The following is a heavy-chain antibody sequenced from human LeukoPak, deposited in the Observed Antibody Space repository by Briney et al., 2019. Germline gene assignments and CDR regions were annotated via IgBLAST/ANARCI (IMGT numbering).Heavy chain of an antibody. J-gene: IGHJ5*02. CDR1: GGSISSYY. Sequence: SETLSLTCTVSGGSISSYYWSWIRQPPGKGLEWIGYIYYSGSTNYNPSLKSRVTISVDTSKNQFSLKLSSVTAADTAAYYCARANIVDRSFDPWGQGTLVTVSS. V-gene: IGHV4-59*01. CDR3: ARANIVDRSFDP. CDR2: IYYSGST. D-gene: IGHD2/OR15-2a*01.